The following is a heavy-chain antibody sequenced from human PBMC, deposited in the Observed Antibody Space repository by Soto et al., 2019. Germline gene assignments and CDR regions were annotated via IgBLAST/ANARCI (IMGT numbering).Heavy chain of an antibody. J-gene: IGHJ4*02. D-gene: IGHD3-10*01. CDR2: ISSSSNIV. Sequence: GGSLRLSCTASGFIFSSYEMNWVRQAPGGGLEWVSYISSSSNIVHYGDSVRGRFTISRDNTKKSLYLQMNSLRAEDTAIYYCARDRVIALASTPVFDLCGQGTLVTVPS. CDR3: ARDRVIALASTPVFDL. CDR1: GFIFSSYE. V-gene: IGHV3-48*03.